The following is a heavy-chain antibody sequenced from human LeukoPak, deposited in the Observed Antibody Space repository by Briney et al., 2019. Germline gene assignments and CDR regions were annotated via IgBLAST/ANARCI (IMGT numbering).Heavy chain of an antibody. CDR2: ISSASHDT. Sequence: GGSLRLSCVVSGLTLSSYNMNWVRQAPGRGLEWVSFISSASHDTHYAGSVKGRFTVSRDNAKNSLYLQMNSLRVEDTGIYYCATKNPGDNWGHGTLVTVSA. CDR1: GLTLSSYN. CDR3: ATKNPGDN. V-gene: IGHV3-48*01. J-gene: IGHJ4*01. D-gene: IGHD2/OR15-2a*01.